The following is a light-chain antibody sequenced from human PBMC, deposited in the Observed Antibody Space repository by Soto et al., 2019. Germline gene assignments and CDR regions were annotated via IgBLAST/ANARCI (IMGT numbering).Light chain of an antibody. CDR3: QQYGSSPLT. CDR2: ATS. J-gene: IGKJ1*01. V-gene: IGKV3-20*01. Sequence: IVLTRSPGTLSLSPGDRATLSCRASQSVSRTYLAWYQQNPVKAPRLLIYATSSRATGIPERCSGSGSGTDFTLTISRVEPEDFAVYYCQQYGSSPLTFGHGTKVDIK. CDR1: QSVSRTY.